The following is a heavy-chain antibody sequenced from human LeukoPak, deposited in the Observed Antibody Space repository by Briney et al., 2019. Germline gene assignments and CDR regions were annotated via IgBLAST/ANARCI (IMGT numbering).Heavy chain of an antibody. J-gene: IGHJ5*02. CDR3: ARVERELLFGDWFDP. CDR1: GGSFSGYY. V-gene: IGHV4-34*01. CDR2: INHSGST. D-gene: IGHD1-7*01. Sequence: SETLSLTCAVSGGSFSGYYWSWIRQPPGKGLEWIGEINHSGSTNYNPSLKSRGTIAVDTSKNNLSQQQRSVTAADTAVYYCARVERELLFGDWFDPWGQGTLITVSS.